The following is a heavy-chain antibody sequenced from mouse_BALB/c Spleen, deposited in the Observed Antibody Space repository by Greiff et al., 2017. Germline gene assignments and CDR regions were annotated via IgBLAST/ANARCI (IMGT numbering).Heavy chain of an antibody. CDR2: IRLKSNNYAT. CDR3: TRQTGTNYFDY. J-gene: IGHJ2*01. Sequence: EVQLQQSGGGLVQPGGSMKLSCVASGFTFSNYWMNWVRQSPEKGLEWVAEIRLKSNNYATHYAESVKGRFTISRDDSKSSVYLQMNNLRAEDTGIYYCTRQTGTNYFDYWGQGTTLTVSS. CDR1: GFTFSNYW. V-gene: IGHV6-6*02. D-gene: IGHD4-1*01.